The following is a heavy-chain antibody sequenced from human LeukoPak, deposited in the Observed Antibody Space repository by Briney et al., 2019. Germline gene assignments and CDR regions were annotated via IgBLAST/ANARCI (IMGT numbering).Heavy chain of an antibody. CDR3: ARDWVYKIDY. Sequence: PGGSLRLSCETAGFTFSSYVMHWVRRTPGKGLVWVSRISHDGIISYADSVKGRFTIPRDNAKNTLTLQMNSLRVEDTAVHFCARDWVYKIDYWGRGTLVTVSS. J-gene: IGHJ4*02. CDR2: ISHDGII. CDR1: GFTFSSYV. D-gene: IGHD5-24*01. V-gene: IGHV3-74*01.